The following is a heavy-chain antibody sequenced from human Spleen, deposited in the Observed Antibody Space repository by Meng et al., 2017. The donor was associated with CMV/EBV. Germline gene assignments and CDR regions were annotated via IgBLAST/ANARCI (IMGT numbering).Heavy chain of an antibody. D-gene: IGHD2-2*01. CDR2: IFSNDEK. CDR1: GFSLSNARMG. J-gene: IGHJ5*02. Sequence: SGPTLVKPTETLTLTCTVSGFSLSNARMGVSWIRQPPGKALEWLAHIFSNDEKSYSTSLKSRLTISKDTSKSQVVLTMTNMDPVDTATYYCAHSPRDIVVVPAAVCHWFDPWGQGTLVTVSS. V-gene: IGHV2-26*01. CDR3: AHSPRDIVVVPAAVCHWFDP.